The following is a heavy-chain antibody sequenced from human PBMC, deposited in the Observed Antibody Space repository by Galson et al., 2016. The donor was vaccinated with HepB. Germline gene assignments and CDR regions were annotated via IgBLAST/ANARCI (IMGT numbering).Heavy chain of an antibody. D-gene: IGHD1-14*01. Sequence: SLRLSCAASGFTFSNYAMSWVRQAPGKGLEWVVDINESGSSRNYADSVKGRFTISRDNLKNTLYLELISLRSEDTAVYYWARELDHSFYFDYWGQGTLLTVSS. CDR3: ARELDHSFYFDY. J-gene: IGHJ4*02. CDR1: GFTFSNYA. V-gene: IGHV3-23*01. CDR2: INESGSSR.